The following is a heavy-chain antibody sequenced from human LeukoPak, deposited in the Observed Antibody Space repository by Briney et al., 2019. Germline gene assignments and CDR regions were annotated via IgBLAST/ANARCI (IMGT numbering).Heavy chain of an antibody. CDR1: GGSFSGYY. D-gene: IGHD1-14*01. J-gene: IGHJ4*02. V-gene: IGHV4-34*01. CDR2: INHSGST. Sequence: SETLSLTCAVYGGSFSGYYWSWIRQPPGKGLEWIGEINHSGSTNYNPSLKSRVTISVDRSKNQFSLKLSSVTAADTAVYYCAREEPTSSLFDYWGQGTLVTVSS. CDR3: AREEPTSSLFDY.